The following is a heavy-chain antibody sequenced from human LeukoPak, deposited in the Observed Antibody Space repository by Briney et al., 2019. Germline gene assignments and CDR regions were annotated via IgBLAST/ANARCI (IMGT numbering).Heavy chain of an antibody. D-gene: IGHD6-13*01. V-gene: IGHV3-21*01. J-gene: IGHJ4*02. Sequence: PGGSLRLSCAASGFTFSSYSMNWVRQAPGKGLEWVSSISSSSSYIYYADSVKGRFTISRDNAKNSLYLQMNSLRAEDTAVYYRARDPTGSSSWDDYWGQGTLVTVSS. CDR1: GFTFSSYS. CDR2: ISSSSSYI. CDR3: ARDPTGSSSWDDY.